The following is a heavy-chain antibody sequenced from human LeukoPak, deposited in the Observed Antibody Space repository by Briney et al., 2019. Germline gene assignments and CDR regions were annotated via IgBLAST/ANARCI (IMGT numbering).Heavy chain of an antibody. CDR1: GITLSSYD. Sequence: PGGSLRLSCAASGITLSSYDMHWVRQAPGKALEWVAVISYDGSNKDYADSVKGRFTISRDNSENTLYLQMNSLRAEDTAVYYCARDGFGTIDYWGQGTPLTVSS. J-gene: IGHJ4*02. CDR3: ARDGFGTIDY. CDR2: ISYDGSNK. V-gene: IGHV3-30-3*01. D-gene: IGHD2-2*01.